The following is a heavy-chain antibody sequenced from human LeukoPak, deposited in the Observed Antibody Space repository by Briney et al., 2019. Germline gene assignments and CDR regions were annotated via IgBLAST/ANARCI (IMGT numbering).Heavy chain of an antibody. CDR3: ARDRRYCSGDSCYSGVDY. CDR1: GLTVSSNY. CDR2: IYSGGSQ. V-gene: IGHV3-53*01. D-gene: IGHD2-15*01. Sequence: PGGSLRLSCAASGLTVSSNYMIWLRQAPGKGLEWGSVIYSGGSQYYADSVKGRFSICRDNSKNTVYLQMNGLRAEDTAVYYCARDRRYCSGDSCYSGVDYWGQGTLVTVSS. J-gene: IGHJ4*02.